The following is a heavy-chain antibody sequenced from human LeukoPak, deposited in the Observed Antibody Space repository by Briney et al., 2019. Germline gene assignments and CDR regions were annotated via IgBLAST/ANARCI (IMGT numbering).Heavy chain of an antibody. CDR1: GFTFSSYS. Sequence: PGGSLRLSCAASGFTFSSYSMNSVRQAPGKGLEWVANIKQEGSEKYYVDSVKGRFTISRDNAKNSLYLQMNSLRAEDTAVYYCARDRGYGSGSFDAFDIWGQGTMVTVSS. D-gene: IGHD3-10*01. CDR3: ARDRGYGSGSFDAFDI. V-gene: IGHV3-7*01. CDR2: IKQEGSEK. J-gene: IGHJ3*02.